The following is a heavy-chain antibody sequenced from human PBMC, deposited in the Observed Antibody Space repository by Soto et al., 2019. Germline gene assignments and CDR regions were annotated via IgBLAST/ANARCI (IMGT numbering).Heavy chain of an antibody. D-gene: IGHD6-25*01. CDR1: GFTFDDYA. CDR3: SKDIGGSPEVFFDY. V-gene: IGHV3-9*01. Sequence: EVQLVESGGGLVQPGRSLRLSCAASGFTFDDYAMHWVRQAPGKGLEWVSGISWNSGSIGYADSVKGRFTISRDNAKNSPYPQMNRLRAEDTAVEYCSKDIGGSPEVFFDYWGQGTLVTVSS. CDR2: ISWNSGSI. J-gene: IGHJ4*02.